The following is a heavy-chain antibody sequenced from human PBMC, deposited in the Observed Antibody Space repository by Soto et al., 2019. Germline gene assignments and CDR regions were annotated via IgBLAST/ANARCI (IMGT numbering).Heavy chain of an antibody. CDR2: IKQDGSEK. CDR1: GFTFSSYW. CDR3: AKDTVVTPSPFDY. V-gene: IGHV3-7*01. J-gene: IGHJ4*02. Sequence: PGGSLRLSCAASGFTFSSYWMSWVRQAPGKGLEWVANIKQDGSEKYYVDSVKGRFTISRDNSKNTLYLQMNSLRAEDTAVYYCAKDTVVTPSPFDYWGQGTLVTVSS. D-gene: IGHD2-21*02.